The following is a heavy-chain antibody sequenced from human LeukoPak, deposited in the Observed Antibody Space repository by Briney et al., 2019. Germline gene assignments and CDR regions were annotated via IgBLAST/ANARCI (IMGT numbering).Heavy chain of an antibody. CDR1: GFTFGDYA. CDR3: TRDGGSTSVVDV. CDR2: IRSKTYGGTT. J-gene: IGHJ6*02. D-gene: IGHD2-2*01. V-gene: IGHV3-49*04. Sequence: GGSLRLSCTASGFTFGDYAMSWVRQAPGKGLEWVGFIRSKTYGGTTEYAASAKGRFTISRDDSKSVAYLQMNSLKTEDTAVYYCTRDGGSTSVVDVWGQGTTVTVSS.